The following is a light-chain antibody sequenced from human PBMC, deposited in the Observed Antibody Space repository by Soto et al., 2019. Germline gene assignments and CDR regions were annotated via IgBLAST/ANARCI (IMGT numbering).Light chain of an antibody. CDR1: NSNIGAGYG. CDR2: ANT. V-gene: IGLV1-40*01. Sequence: QSALTQPPSVSGAPGQRVTISCTGSNSNIGAGYGVHWYQHLPGTAPKLLIYANTNRPSGVPDRFSGSKSGTSASLAITGLQAEDEADYYCQSYDSSLSGSVFGGGTKLTVL. J-gene: IGLJ3*02. CDR3: QSYDSSLSGSV.